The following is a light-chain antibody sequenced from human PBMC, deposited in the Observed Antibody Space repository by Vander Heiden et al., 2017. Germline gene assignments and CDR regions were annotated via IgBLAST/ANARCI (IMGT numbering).Light chain of an antibody. CDR1: QSVSSY. Sequence: LVFTQSPATLSLSPGESATLSCSASQSVSSYLAWYQQKPGQAPRLLIYDASNRATGIPARFSGSGSGTDFTLTISSLEPEDFAVYYCQQRSNWPPYTFGQGTKLEIK. V-gene: IGKV3-11*01. CDR3: QQRSNWPPYT. J-gene: IGKJ2*01. CDR2: DAS.